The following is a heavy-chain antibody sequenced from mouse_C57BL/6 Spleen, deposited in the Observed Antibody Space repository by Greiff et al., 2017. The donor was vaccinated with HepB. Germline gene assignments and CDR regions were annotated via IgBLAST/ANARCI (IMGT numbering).Heavy chain of an antibody. Sequence: QVQLKQPGAELVMPGASVKLSCKASGYTFTSYWMHWVKQRPGQGLEWIGEIDPSDSYTNYNQKFKGKSTLTVDKSSSTAYMQLSSLTSEDSAVYYCARALDSSGYYAMDYWGQGTSVTVSS. CDR1: GYTFTSYW. V-gene: IGHV1-69*01. J-gene: IGHJ4*01. D-gene: IGHD3-2*02. CDR3: ARALDSSGYYAMDY. CDR2: IDPSDSYT.